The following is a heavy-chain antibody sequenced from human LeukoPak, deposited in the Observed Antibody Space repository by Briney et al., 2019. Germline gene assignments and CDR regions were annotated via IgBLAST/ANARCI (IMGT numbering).Heavy chain of an antibody. D-gene: IGHD1-26*01. CDR2: ISSSSSYI. CDR3: ARVGPEWELPGP. V-gene: IGHV3-21*01. J-gene: IGHJ5*02. Sequence: GGSLRLSCAASGFTFSSYSMNWVRQAPGKGLEWVSSISSSSSYIYYADSVKGRFTISRDNAKNSLYLQMNSLRAEDTAVYFCARVGPEWELPGPWGQGTLVTVSS. CDR1: GFTFSSYS.